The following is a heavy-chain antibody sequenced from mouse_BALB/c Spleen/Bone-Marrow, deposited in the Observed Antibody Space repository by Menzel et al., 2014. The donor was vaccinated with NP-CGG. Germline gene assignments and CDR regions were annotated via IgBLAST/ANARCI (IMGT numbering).Heavy chain of an antibody. D-gene: IGHD1-1*01. CDR2: IDPANGNT. CDR1: GFNIKDTY. CDR3: ASYYYGHYFDY. J-gene: IGHJ2*01. Sequence: VQLQHSGAELVKPGASVKLSCTASGFNIKDTYMHWVKQRPEQGLEWIGRIDPANGNTKYDPKFQGKATITADTSSNTAYLQLSSLTSEDTAVYYCASYYYGHYFDYWGQGTTLTVSS. V-gene: IGHV14-3*02.